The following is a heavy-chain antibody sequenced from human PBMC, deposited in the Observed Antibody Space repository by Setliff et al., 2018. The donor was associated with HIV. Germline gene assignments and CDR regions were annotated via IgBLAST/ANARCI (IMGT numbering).Heavy chain of an antibody. V-gene: IGHV4-59*08. CDR3: ARHVGISIGGTRGDFDC. CDR2: IYYSGST. D-gene: IGHD6-13*01. Sequence: PSETLSLTCTVSGGSISTFYWSWIRQPPGKGLEWIGYIYYSGSTNYNPSLKSRVTISVDTSKNQFSLRLSSVTAADTAMYYCARHVGISIGGTRGDFDCWGQGTLVTVSS. CDR1: GGSISTFY. J-gene: IGHJ4*02.